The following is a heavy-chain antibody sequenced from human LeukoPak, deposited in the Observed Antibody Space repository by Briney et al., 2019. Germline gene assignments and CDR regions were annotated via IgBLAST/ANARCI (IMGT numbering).Heavy chain of an antibody. CDR1: GYTFSSYY. Sequence: ASVKVSCKASGYTFSSYYMHWVRQAPGQGLEWMGIINPSGGSTSYAQKFQGRVTMTRDTSTSTVYMELSSLRSEDTAVYYCARGPTNNVLRYFDWFPRKSSYYSDYWGQGTLVTVSS. CDR2: INPSGGST. V-gene: IGHV1-46*01. CDR3: ARGPTNNVLRYFDWFPRKSSYYSDY. J-gene: IGHJ4*02. D-gene: IGHD3-9*01.